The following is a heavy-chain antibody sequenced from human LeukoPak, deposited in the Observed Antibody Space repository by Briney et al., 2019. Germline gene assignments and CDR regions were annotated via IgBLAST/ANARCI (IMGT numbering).Heavy chain of an antibody. J-gene: IGHJ4*02. V-gene: IGHV3-23*01. CDR2: ISGSGGST. CDR1: GFSFPNAW. Sequence: GGSLRLSCAVSGFSFPNAWMSWVRQAPGKGLEWVSAISGSGGSTYYADSVKGRFTISRDNSKNTLYLQMNSLRAEDTAVYYCAKYDSSGYYYNGFDYWGQGTLVTVSS. CDR3: AKYDSSGYYYNGFDY. D-gene: IGHD3-22*01.